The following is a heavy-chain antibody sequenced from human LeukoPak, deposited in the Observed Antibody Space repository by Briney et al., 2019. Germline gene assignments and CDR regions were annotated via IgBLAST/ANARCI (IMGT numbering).Heavy chain of an antibody. CDR3: ARGPKWFDP. CDR2: INSDGSST. Sequence: PGGSLRLSCAASGFTFSSNWMHWVRQAPGKGLVWVSRINSDGSSTNYADSVKGRFTISRDNAENTLYLQMNSLRADDTAVYYCARGPKWFDPWGQGTPVTVSA. CDR1: GFTFSSNW. J-gene: IGHJ5*02. V-gene: IGHV3-74*01.